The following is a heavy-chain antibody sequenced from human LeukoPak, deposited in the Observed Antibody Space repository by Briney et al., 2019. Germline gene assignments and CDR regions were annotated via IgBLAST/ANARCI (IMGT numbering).Heavy chain of an antibody. V-gene: IGHV4-34*01. CDR2: INHSGST. D-gene: IGHD3-16*01. CDR1: GGSFSGYY. J-gene: IGHJ4*02. Sequence: PSETLSLTCAVYGGSFSGYYWSGIRQPPGKGLEWIGEINHSGSTNYNPSLKSRVTISVDTSKNQFSLKLSSVTAADTAVYYCARATWRYYFDYWGQGTLVTVSS. CDR3: ARATWRYYFDY.